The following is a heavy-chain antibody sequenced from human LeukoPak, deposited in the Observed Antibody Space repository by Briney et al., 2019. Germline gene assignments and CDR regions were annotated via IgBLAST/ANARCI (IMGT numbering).Heavy chain of an antibody. CDR1: GFTFSSYA. J-gene: IGHJ4*02. CDR2: ISYDGSNK. V-gene: IGHV3-30-3*01. D-gene: IGHD6-19*01. CDR3: ARDPEAGFDY. Sequence: PGGSLRLSCVASGFTFSSYAMHWVRQAPGKGLEWVAVISYDGSNKYYADSVKGRFTISRDNSKNTLYLQMNSLRAEDTAVYYCARDPEAGFDYWGQGTLVTVSS.